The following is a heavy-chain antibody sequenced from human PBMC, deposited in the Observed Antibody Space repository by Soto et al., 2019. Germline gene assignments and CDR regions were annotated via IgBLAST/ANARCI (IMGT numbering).Heavy chain of an antibody. Sequence: GASVKVSCKASGYTFTSYDINWVRQAPGQGLEWMGGMNPNSGNTNYAQKFQGRVTMTGNNPTSTAYMELSSLRSEDTAVYYCARAGNPEKYYFDYWGQGTLVTVSS. CDR2: MNPNSGNT. J-gene: IGHJ4*02. D-gene: IGHD3-10*01. CDR1: GYTFTSYD. V-gene: IGHV1-8*01. CDR3: ARAGNPEKYYFDY.